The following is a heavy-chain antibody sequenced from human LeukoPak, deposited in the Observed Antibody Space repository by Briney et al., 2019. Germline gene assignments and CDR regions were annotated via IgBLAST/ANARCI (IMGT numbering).Heavy chain of an antibody. Sequence: ASVKVSCKVSGYTLTELSMHWVRQAPGQGLEWMGIINPSGGSTSYAQKFQGRVTMTRDTSTSTVFMELSSLRSEDTAVYYCARDKNPTYFYDSSGYLNYFDYWGQGTLVTVSS. CDR1: GYTLTELS. J-gene: IGHJ4*02. CDR3: ARDKNPTYFYDSSGYLNYFDY. V-gene: IGHV1-46*01. D-gene: IGHD3-22*01. CDR2: INPSGGST.